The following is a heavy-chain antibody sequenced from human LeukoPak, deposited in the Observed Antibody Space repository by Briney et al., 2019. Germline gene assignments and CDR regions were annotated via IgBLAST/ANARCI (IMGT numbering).Heavy chain of an antibody. CDR3: AREAGSAFDY. Sequence: ASVKVSCTASGYTFTSYYIHWVRQAPGQGLEWMGIINPSGGSTSYAQKFQGRVTMTRDTSTSTVYMELSSLRSEDTAVYYCAREAGSAFDYWGQGTLVTVSS. V-gene: IGHV1-46*01. CDR1: GYTFTSYY. J-gene: IGHJ4*02. CDR2: INPSGGST. D-gene: IGHD3-10*01.